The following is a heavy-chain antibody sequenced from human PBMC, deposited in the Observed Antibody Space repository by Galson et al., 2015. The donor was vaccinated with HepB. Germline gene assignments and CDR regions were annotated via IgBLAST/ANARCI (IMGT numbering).Heavy chain of an antibody. J-gene: IGHJ4*02. CDR3: ARRHGYGGYFDF. Sequence: SETLSLTCTVSGGSISSSLYYWDWIRQPPGKGLEWIGDIYYSGSTYYNPSLKSRVTMSVDTSKNQFSLTLISVTAADSAVYYCARRHGYGGYFDFWGQGTLVTVSS. CDR2: IYYSGST. V-gene: IGHV4-39*01. D-gene: IGHD4-23*01. CDR1: GGSISSSLYY.